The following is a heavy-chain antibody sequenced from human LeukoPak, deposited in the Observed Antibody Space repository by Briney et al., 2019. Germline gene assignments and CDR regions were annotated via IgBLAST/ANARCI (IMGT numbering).Heavy chain of an antibody. CDR2: IFYSGST. CDR3: ARQPPFFGDYGGY. V-gene: IGHV4-39*01. J-gene: IGHJ4*02. CDR1: GGSISGRNYY. D-gene: IGHD4/OR15-4a*01. Sequence: SETLSLTCSVSGGSISGRNYYWGWIRQSPGRGLEWIGSIFYSGSTYYKSSLKGRVTISADTSKNQFSLRLTSVTASDTAIYYCARQPPFFGDYGGYWGPGTLVTVSS.